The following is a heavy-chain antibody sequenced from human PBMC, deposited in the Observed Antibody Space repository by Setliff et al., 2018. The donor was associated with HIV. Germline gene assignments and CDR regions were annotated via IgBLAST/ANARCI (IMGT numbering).Heavy chain of an antibody. CDR3: ARQSSNTWSWFDP. J-gene: IGHJ5*02. CDR2: MSYSGTT. Sequence: TLSLTSTVSGGSFSSGNYYWAWIRQPPGEGLEWIGGMSYSGTTYYNPSLKSRVTMSVDTSKNQFSLNLIFVTAADTAVYYCARQSSNTWSWFDPWVLRLSWSPSPQ. CDR1: GGSFSSGNYY. D-gene: IGHD6-13*01. V-gene: IGHV4-39*01.